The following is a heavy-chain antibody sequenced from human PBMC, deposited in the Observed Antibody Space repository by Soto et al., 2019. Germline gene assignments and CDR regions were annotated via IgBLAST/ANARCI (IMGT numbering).Heavy chain of an antibody. CDR1: GGSISSYY. CDR3: ARVRTTQPNYYDFWSGYYTVFDY. J-gene: IGHJ4*02. CDR2: IYYSGST. D-gene: IGHD3-3*01. Sequence: SETLSLTCTVSGGSISSYYWSWIRQPPGKGLEWIGYIYYSGSTNYNPSLKSRVTISVDTSKNQLSLKLSSVTAADTAVYYCARVRTTQPNYYDFWSGYYTVFDYWGQGTLVTVSS. V-gene: IGHV4-59*01.